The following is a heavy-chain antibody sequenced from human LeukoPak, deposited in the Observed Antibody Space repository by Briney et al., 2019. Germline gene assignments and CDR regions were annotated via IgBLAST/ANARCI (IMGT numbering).Heavy chain of an antibody. CDR1: GGTFSSYA. Sequence: SVKVSCKASGGTFSSYAISWVRQAPGQGLEWMGRIIPIFGTANYAQKFQGRVTITTDESTSTAYMELSSLRSEDTAVYYCARDLYSSGWYDAFDIWGQGRMVTVSS. CDR3: ARDLYSSGWYDAFDI. V-gene: IGHV1-69*05. J-gene: IGHJ3*02. D-gene: IGHD6-19*01. CDR2: IIPIFGTA.